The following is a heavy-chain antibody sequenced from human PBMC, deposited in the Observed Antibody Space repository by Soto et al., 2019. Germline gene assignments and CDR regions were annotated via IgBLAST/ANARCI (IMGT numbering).Heavy chain of an antibody. CDR2: VNPNSGNR. J-gene: IGHJ4*02. D-gene: IGHD5-12*01. Sequence: QVQLVQSGAEVKKPGASVKVSCKASGYTFTNSDINWVRQATGQGLEWVGWVNPNSGNRGYALKFQGRVTMTTDTSKSTAYMDLSSLRSEDTAVYYCARGRYSGYDYLDYWGQGTLVIVSS. CDR1: GYTFTNSD. CDR3: ARGRYSGYDYLDY. V-gene: IGHV1-8*01.